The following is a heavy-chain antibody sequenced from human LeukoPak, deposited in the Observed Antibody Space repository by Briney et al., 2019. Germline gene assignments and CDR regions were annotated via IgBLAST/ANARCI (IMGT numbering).Heavy chain of an antibody. Sequence: SETLSLTCTVSGGSISSYYWSWIRQPPGKGLEWIGYIYYSGSTNYNPSLKSRVTISVDTSKNQFSLKLSSVTAADTAVYYCARGRYYYDSSGYQGLDPWGQGTLVTVPS. CDR1: GGSISSYY. CDR2: IYYSGST. D-gene: IGHD3-22*01. V-gene: IGHV4-59*01. J-gene: IGHJ5*02. CDR3: ARGRYYYDSSGYQGLDP.